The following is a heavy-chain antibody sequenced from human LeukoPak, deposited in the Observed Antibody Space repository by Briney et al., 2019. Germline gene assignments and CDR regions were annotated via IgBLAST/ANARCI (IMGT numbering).Heavy chain of an antibody. V-gene: IGHV3-73*01. CDR1: GFTFSGSA. CDR2: IRSKANSYAT. Sequence: GGSLRLSCAASGFTFSGSAMHWVRQASGKGLEWVGRIRSKANSYATAYAAPVKGRFTISRDDSKNTAYLQMNSLKTEDTAVYYCSGSYWGRDYYYYMDVWGKGTTVTVSS. D-gene: IGHD1-26*01. J-gene: IGHJ6*03. CDR3: SGSYWGRDYYYYMDV.